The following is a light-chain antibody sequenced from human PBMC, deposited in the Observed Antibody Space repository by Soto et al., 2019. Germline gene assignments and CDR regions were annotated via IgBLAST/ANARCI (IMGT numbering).Light chain of an antibody. CDR2: DND. V-gene: IGLV1-51*01. J-gene: IGLJ2*01. CDR1: SSNIGNNY. CDR3: SSYTSSSLGV. Sequence: QSVLTQPPSVSAAPGQKVTISCSGSSSNIGNNYVSWYQQLPGTAPKLLIYDNDKRPSGIPDRFSGSKSGTSATLGITGLQTGDEADYYCSSYTSSSLGVFGGGTKLTVL.